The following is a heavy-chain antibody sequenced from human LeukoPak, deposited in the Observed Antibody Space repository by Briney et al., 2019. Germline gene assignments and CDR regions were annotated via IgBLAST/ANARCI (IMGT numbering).Heavy chain of an antibody. CDR1: GFTVSSNY. V-gene: IGHV3-53*01. D-gene: IGHD3-22*01. J-gene: IGHJ4*02. Sequence: QTGGSLRLSCAASGFTVSSNYMSWVRQAPGEGLEWVSVIYSGGSTYYADSVKGRFTISRDNSKNTLYLQMNSLRAEDTAVYYCARGLDSSGYYHFDYWGQGTLVTVSS. CDR2: IYSGGST. CDR3: ARGLDSSGYYHFDY.